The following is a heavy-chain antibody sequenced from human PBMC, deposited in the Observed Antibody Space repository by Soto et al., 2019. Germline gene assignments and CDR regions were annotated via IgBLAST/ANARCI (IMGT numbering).Heavy chain of an antibody. V-gene: IGHV3-23*01. D-gene: IGHD3-10*01. J-gene: IGHJ3*02. CDR2: ISGSGGST. Sequence: GGSLRLSCAASGFSFSSYAMSWVRQAPGKGLEWVSAISGSGGSTYYADSVKGRFTISRDNSKNTLYLQMNSLRAEDTAVYYCANLGSRPTHVLLWFGDGRDAFDIWGQGTMVTVSS. CDR3: ANLGSRPTHVLLWFGDGRDAFDI. CDR1: GFSFSSYA.